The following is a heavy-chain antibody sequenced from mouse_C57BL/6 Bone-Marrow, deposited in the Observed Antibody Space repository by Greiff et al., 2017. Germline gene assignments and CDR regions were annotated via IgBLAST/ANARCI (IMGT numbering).Heavy chain of an antibody. Sequence: VQLQQSGAELVRPGTSVKLSCKASGYTFTSYWMHWVKQRPGQGLEWIGVIDPSDSYTNYNQKFKGKATLTVDTSSSTAYMQLSSLTSEDSAVYYCAYGNYGGFDYWGQGTTLTVPS. CDR2: IDPSDSYT. D-gene: IGHD2-1*01. CDR3: AYGNYGGFDY. J-gene: IGHJ2*01. V-gene: IGHV1-59*01. CDR1: GYTFTSYW.